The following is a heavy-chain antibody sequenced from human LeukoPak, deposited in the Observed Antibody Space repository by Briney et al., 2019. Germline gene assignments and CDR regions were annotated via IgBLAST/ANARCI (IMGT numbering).Heavy chain of an antibody. CDR2: IYHSGST. CDR1: GGSISSSNW. J-gene: IGHJ6*02. Sequence: SETLSLTCAVSGGSISSSNWWSWVRQPPGKGLEWIGEIYHSGSTNYNPSLKSRVTISVDKSKNQFTLKLSSVTAADTAVYYCARAPRDGYSIKDYYYYGMDVWGQGTTVTVSS. D-gene: IGHD5-24*01. V-gene: IGHV4-4*02. CDR3: ARAPRDGYSIKDYYYYGMDV.